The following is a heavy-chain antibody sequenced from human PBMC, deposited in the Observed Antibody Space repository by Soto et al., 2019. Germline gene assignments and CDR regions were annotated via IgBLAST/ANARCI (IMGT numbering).Heavy chain of an antibody. D-gene: IGHD5-12*01. Sequence: SETLSLTCTVSGGSISSSGYSWGWIRQPPGKGLEWIGSIFYSGSTYYNPSLKSRSTISVDKYKNQFSLKLRSVTAADTAIYYCATTVRGDNAFDVWGQGTMVTVSS. CDR1: GGSISSSGYS. V-gene: IGHV4-39*07. CDR3: ATTVRGDNAFDV. CDR2: IFYSGST. J-gene: IGHJ3*01.